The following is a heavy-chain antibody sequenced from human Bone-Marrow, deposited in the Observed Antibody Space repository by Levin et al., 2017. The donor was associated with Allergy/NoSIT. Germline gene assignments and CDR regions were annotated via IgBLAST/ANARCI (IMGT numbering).Heavy chain of an antibody. D-gene: IGHD1-1*01. Sequence: PGGSLRLSCAASGFTFSSYEMNWVRQAPGKGLEWVSYISSSGSTIYYADSVKGRFTISRDNAKNSLYLQMNSLRAEDTAVYYCARDVSELERRDWYFDLWGRGTLVTVSS. CDR3: ARDVSELERRDWYFDL. CDR1: GFTFSSYE. CDR2: ISSSGSTI. V-gene: IGHV3-48*03. J-gene: IGHJ2*01.